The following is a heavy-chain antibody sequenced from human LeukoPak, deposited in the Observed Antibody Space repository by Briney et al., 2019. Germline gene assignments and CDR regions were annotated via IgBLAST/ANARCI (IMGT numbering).Heavy chain of an antibody. V-gene: IGHV4-34*01. J-gene: IGHJ4*02. D-gene: IGHD3-22*01. CDR3: AREGDYYDSSTLFDY. Sequence: SETLSLTCAVYGGSFSGYCWSWIRQPPGKGLVWIGEINHSGSTNYNPSLKSRVTISVDTSKNQFSLKLSSVTAADTAVYYCAREGDYYDSSTLFDYWGQGTLVTVSS. CDR2: INHSGST. CDR1: GGSFSGYC.